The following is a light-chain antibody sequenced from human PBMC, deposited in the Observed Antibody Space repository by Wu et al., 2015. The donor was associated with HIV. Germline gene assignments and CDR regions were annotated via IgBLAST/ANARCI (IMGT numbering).Light chain of an antibody. CDR2: SAS. CDR3: QQYHDWPWT. CDR1: QSISGN. J-gene: IGKJ1*01. Sequence: IVMTQSPATLSVSPGERATLSCRASQSISGNLAWYQQKPGQAPRLLIYSASTRATGIPARFSGSESGTELTLTIRSMQSEDFAVYYCQQYHDWPWTFGRGDQGEIK. V-gene: IGKV3-15*01.